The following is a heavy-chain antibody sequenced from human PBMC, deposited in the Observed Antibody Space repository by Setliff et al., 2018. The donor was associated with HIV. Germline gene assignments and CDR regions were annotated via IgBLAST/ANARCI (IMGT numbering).Heavy chain of an antibody. CDR2: IHTSGST. CDR3: ARETYYYDNPQYYYYYMDV. D-gene: IGHD3-22*01. CDR1: GGSISSGSYY. Sequence: KPSETLSLTCTVSGGSISSGSYYWSWIRQPAGKGLEWIGRIHTSGSTNYNPSLKSRVTISVDTSKNQFSLKLRSVTAADTAVYYCARETYYYDNPQYYYYYMDVWGKGTTVTVSS. J-gene: IGHJ6*03. V-gene: IGHV4-61*02.